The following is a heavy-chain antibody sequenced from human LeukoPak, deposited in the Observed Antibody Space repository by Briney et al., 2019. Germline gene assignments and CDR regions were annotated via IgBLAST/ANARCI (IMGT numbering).Heavy chain of an antibody. Sequence: MXXXRQAPGXGXEWVSAISDSGASTFSAASVRGRYPISRDNSKSTLYLQMNSLRAEDTAVYYCAKKSQSYGDSMTDYWGQGTLVTVSS. CDR2: ISDSGAST. J-gene: IGHJ4*02. V-gene: IGHV3-23*01. D-gene: IGHD4-17*01. CDR3: AKKSQSYGDSMTDY.